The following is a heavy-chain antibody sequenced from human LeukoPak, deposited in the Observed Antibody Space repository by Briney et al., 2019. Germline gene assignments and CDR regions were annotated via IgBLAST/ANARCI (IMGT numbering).Heavy chain of an antibody. J-gene: IGHJ4*02. D-gene: IGHD6-13*01. V-gene: IGHV3-11*03. CDR3: ARRRYNGSSWHIDY. Sequence: PGGSLRLSCAASGFTLSDYSMSWIRQAPGKGLEWVSYISGSSSYTNYADSVKGRFTLSRDDAKNSLYLQMNSRRAEDAAVYYGARRRYNGSSWHIDYWGQGSLVTVSS. CDR2: ISGSSSYT. CDR1: GFTLSDYS.